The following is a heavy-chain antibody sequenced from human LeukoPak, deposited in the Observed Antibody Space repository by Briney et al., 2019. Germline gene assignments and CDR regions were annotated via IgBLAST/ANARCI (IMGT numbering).Heavy chain of an antibody. D-gene: IGHD1-1*01. CDR2: IYPGDSDT. CDR3: ARYTDHYYFDY. CDR1: GYSFTSYW. Sequence: GESLKISCKGSGYSFTSYWIGWARQMPGKGLEWMGIIYPGDSDTRYSPSFQGQVTISADKSISTAYLQWSSLNTSDTAIYYCARYTDHYYFDYWGQGTLVTVSS. J-gene: IGHJ4*02. V-gene: IGHV5-51*01.